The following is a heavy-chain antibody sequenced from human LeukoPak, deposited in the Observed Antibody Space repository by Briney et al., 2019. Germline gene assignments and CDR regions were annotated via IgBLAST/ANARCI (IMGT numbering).Heavy chain of an antibody. CDR1: GGSISSSSYY. D-gene: IGHD2-2*01. J-gene: IGHJ4*02. V-gene: IGHV4-39*01. CDR2: IYHSGST. CDR3: ARYLPGYSNTWPGA. Sequence: SETLSLTCTVPGGSISSSSYYWGWIREPPGKGLEWIGSIYHSGSTYYNPYLQSRVTISIDTSKHQFSLKLRSVTAADTAVYYCARYLPGYSNTWPGAGGEGTLVTVS.